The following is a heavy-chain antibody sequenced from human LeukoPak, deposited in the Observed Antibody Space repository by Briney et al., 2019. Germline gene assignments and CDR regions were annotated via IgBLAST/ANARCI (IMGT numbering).Heavy chain of an antibody. V-gene: IGHV4-39*01. CDR2: ISYSGNP. CDR3: APLYCSRTSCYLDY. J-gene: IGHJ4*02. D-gene: IGHD2-2*01. CDR1: GGSISRTSNY. Sequence: SETLSLTCAVSGGSISRTSNYWGWIRQPAGKGLEWIGSISYSGNPYYNPSLKSRVNIFADTSKIQFSLKLSSVTAVDTAVYYCAPLYCSRTSCYLDYWGQGSLVTVSS.